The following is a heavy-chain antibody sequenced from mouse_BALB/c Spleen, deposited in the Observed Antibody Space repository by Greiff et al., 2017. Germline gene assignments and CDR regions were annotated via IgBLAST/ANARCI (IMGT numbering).Heavy chain of an antibody. CDR1: GYTFTDYN. Sequence: VQLQQSGPELVKPGASVKISCKASGYTFTDYNMHWVKQSHGKSLEWIGYIYPYNGGTGYNQKFKSKATLTVDNSSSTAYMELRSLTSEDSAVYYCARGIYYDYDGAYWGQGTLVTVSA. CDR2: IYPYNGGT. V-gene: IGHV1S29*02. CDR3: ARGIYYDYDGAY. J-gene: IGHJ3*01. D-gene: IGHD2-4*01.